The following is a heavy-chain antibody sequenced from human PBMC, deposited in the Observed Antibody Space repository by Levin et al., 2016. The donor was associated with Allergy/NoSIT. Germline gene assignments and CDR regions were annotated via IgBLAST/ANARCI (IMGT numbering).Heavy chain of an antibody. CDR1: GFDFSDPY. CDR3: ARDGGKWSFDS. Sequence: GESLKISCIGSGFDFSDPYMDWVRQVPGKGLEWVGRIRNKANSYTTEYAASVKGRFTVSRDDSKNSLYLQMNSLKFEDTAVYYCARDGGKWSFDSWGQGTLVTVSS. J-gene: IGHJ4*02. CDR2: IRNKANSYTT. D-gene: IGHD2-15*01. V-gene: IGHV3-72*01.